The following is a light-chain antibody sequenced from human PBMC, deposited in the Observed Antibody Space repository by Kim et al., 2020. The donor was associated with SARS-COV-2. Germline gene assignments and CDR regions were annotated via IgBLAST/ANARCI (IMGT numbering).Light chain of an antibody. J-gene: IGLJ2*01. CDR2: QDS. Sequence: SYELIQPPSVSVSPGQTASITCSGDKLGDKYACWYQQKPGQSPVLVIYQDSKRPSGIPERFSGSNSGNTATLTISGTQAMDEADYYCQAWDRTTVVFGGG. CDR1: KLGDKY. V-gene: IGLV3-1*01. CDR3: QAWDRTTVV.